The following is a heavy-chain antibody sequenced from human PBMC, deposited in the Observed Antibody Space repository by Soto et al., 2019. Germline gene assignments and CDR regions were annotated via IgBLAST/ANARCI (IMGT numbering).Heavy chain of an antibody. CDR2: IWYDGSAK. V-gene: IGHV3-33*01. D-gene: IGHD2-21*01. CDR3: ARADCGGQCPCDY. Sequence: GGSLRLSCAASGFIFGTYGMHWVRQAPGKGLEWVAGIWYDGSAKTYADSVKGRFGISRDNSQNTVYLQMNTLSAEDTAVYYCARADCGGQCPCDYWGQGTLVTVSS. J-gene: IGHJ4*02. CDR1: GFIFGTYG.